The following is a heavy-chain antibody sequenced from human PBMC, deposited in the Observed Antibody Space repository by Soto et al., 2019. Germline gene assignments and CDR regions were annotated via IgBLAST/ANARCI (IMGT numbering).Heavy chain of an antibody. CDR1: GYTFTSYA. Sequence: QVQLVQSGAEVKKPGASVKVSCKASGYTFTSYAMHWVRQAPGQRLEWMGWINAGNGNTKYSQKFQGRVTITRDTSAITAYMELSSVRSEDTAVYYCARSRGIAAAGTAWFDPWGQGTLVTVSS. J-gene: IGHJ5*02. V-gene: IGHV1-3*01. CDR2: INAGNGNT. D-gene: IGHD6-13*01. CDR3: ARSRGIAAAGTAWFDP.